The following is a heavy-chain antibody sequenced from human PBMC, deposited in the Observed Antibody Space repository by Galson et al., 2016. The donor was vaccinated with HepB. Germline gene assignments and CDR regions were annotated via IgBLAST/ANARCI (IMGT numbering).Heavy chain of an antibody. J-gene: IGHJ1*01. D-gene: IGHD5-18*01. Sequence: SLRLSCAASGFTFSTSGMHWVRQAPGKGLEWVAVIWYDGSNKYHADSVHGRFTISRDNSNNTVFLQMNSLRADDPAVYYCSKARGYTFGPGESWGQGTLVTVSS. V-gene: IGHV3-33*03. CDR3: SKARGYTFGPGES. CDR2: IWYDGSNK. CDR1: GFTFSTSG.